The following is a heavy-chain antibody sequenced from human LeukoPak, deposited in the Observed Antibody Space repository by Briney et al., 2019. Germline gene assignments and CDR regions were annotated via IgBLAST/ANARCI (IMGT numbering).Heavy chain of an antibody. D-gene: IGHD2-15*01. CDR3: ASLVGYCSGGSCYSGNFDY. Sequence: SETLSLTCTVSGGSISSSSYYWGWIRQPPGKGLEWIGSIYYSGSTYYNPSLKSRATISVDTSKNQFSLKLSSVPAADTAVYYCASLVGYCSGGSCYSGNFDYWGQGTLVTVSS. J-gene: IGHJ4*02. V-gene: IGHV4-39*01. CDR1: GGSISSSSYY. CDR2: IYYSGST.